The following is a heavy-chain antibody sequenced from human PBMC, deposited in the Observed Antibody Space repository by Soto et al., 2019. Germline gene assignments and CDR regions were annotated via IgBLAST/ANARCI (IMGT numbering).Heavy chain of an antibody. CDR1: GGSISRGGYY. D-gene: IGHD2-2*01. V-gene: IGHV4-31*03. CDR3: ARGRSSTSPYPIGY. Sequence: PSETLSLTCTVSGGSISRGGYYWSWIRQNPGKGLEWIGYTYNSVSTYYNTSLKSRVTISVDTSKNKFSLKLSSVTAADTAVYYCARGRSSTSPYPIGYWGQGTLVTVSS. J-gene: IGHJ4*02. CDR2: TYNSVST.